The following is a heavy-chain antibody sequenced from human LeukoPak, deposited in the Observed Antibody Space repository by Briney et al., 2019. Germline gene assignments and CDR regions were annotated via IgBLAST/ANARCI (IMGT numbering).Heavy chain of an antibody. D-gene: IGHD2-2*01. CDR3: AREFWILPAAVNWFDP. Sequence: ASVKVSCKASGYTFTSYYMHWVRQAPGQGLGWMGWINPNSGGTDYAQKFQGRVTMTRDTSISTAYMELSRLRSDDTAVYYCAREFWILPAAVNWFDPWGQGTLVTVSS. J-gene: IGHJ5*02. CDR2: INPNSGGT. CDR1: GYTFTSYY. V-gene: IGHV1-2*02.